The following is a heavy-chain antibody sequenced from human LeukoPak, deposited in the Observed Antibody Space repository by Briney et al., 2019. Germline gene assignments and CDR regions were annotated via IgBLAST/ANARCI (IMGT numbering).Heavy chain of an antibody. V-gene: IGHV1-18*01. CDR3: ARVLPPDIVVVPAAEGWFDP. CDR2: ISAYNGNT. J-gene: IGHJ5*02. D-gene: IGHD2-2*01. CDR1: VYTFTSYG. Sequence: ASVKVSFKSSVYTFTSYGISWVRQAPGQGLECMGWISAYNGNTNYAQKLQGRVTMTTDTSTSTAYMELRSLRSGDTAVYYCARVLPPDIVVVPAAEGWFDPWGQGTLVTVSS.